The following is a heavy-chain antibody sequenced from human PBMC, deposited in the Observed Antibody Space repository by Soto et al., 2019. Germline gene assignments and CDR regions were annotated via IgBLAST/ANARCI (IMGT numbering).Heavy chain of an antibody. CDR3: ARQTYYYDSSGYSYYYGMDV. J-gene: IGHJ6*02. D-gene: IGHD3-22*01. Sequence: SETLSLTCTVSGVSISSSSYYWGWIRQPPGKGLEWIGSIYYSGSTYHNPPLKSPVTISVDTSKNQFSLKLSPVTAADPAVYYCARQTYYYDSSGYSYYYGMDVWGPGTTVTVSS. CDR2: IYYSGST. V-gene: IGHV4-39*01. CDR1: GVSISSSSYY.